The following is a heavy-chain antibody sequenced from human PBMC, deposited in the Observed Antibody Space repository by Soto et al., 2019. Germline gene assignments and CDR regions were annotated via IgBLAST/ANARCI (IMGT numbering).Heavy chain of an antibody. V-gene: IGHV3-73*02. J-gene: IGHJ6*02. Sequence: EVQLVESGGGLVQPGGSLKLSCAASGFTFSGSAMHWVRQASGTGLEWVGRIRSKANSYATAYAASVKGRFTISRDDSKNTAYLQMNSLKTEDTAVYYCTSLYSGYDSYYYYGMDVWGQGTTVTVSS. CDR3: TSLYSGYDSYYYYGMDV. CDR1: GFTFSGSA. CDR2: IRSKANSYAT. D-gene: IGHD5-12*01.